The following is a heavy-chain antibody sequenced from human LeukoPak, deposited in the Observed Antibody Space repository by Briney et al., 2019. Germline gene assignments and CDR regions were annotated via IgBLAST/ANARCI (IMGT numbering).Heavy chain of an antibody. CDR1: GFTFSSYA. J-gene: IGHJ5*02. D-gene: IGHD3-3*01. CDR3: AKECVLRFLEWDVGTWFDP. Sequence: SGGSLRLSCAASGFTFSSYAMSWVRQAPGKGLEWVSAISGSGGSTYYADSVKGRFTISRDNSKNTLYLQMNSLRAEDTAVYYCAKECVLRFLEWDVGTWFDPWGQGTLVTVSS. V-gene: IGHV3-23*01. CDR2: ISGSGGST.